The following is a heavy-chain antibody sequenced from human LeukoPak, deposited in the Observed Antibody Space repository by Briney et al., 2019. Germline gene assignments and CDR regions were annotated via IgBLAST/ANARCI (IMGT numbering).Heavy chain of an antibody. CDR2: ITSSGSAI. V-gene: IGHV3-48*03. D-gene: IGHD1-26*01. Sequence: PGGSLRLSCAASGFTFSSHEMNWVRQAPGKGLEWVSYITSSGSAIYYADSAKGRFTISRDNAKNSLYLQMNSLRADDTALYYCAREVVGATSEFDFWGQGTLVTVSS. J-gene: IGHJ4*02. CDR3: AREVVGATSEFDF. CDR1: GFTFSSHE.